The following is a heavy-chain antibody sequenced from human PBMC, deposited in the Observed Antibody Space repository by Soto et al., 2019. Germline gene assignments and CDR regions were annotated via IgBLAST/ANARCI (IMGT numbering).Heavy chain of an antibody. Sequence: GGSLRLACAVSVIAFDYYTMHWVRQVPGRGLEWVSGISWNSGIIEYADSVKGRFTISRENAKNSLYLQMNSLRPEDTALYYCAKDVGHYYAMDVWGQGTTVTVSS. CDR3: AKDVGHYYAMDV. CDR1: VIAFDYYT. V-gene: IGHV3-9*01. CDR2: ISWNSGII. J-gene: IGHJ6*02.